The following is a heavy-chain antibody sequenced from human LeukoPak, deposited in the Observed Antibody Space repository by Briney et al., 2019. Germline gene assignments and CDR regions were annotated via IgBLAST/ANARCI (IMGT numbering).Heavy chain of an antibody. CDR3: ATLSLVRGVPNVP. D-gene: IGHD3-10*01. Sequence: GGSLRLSCAASGFTFTSHVMSWVRQAPGKGLEWVSTITGSGGSTYYADSVKGRFTISRDNSKNTLFLQMNSLRAEDTAVYYCATLSLVRGVPNVPWGQGTLVTVSS. J-gene: IGHJ5*02. CDR1: GFTFTSHV. V-gene: IGHV3-23*01. CDR2: ITGSGGST.